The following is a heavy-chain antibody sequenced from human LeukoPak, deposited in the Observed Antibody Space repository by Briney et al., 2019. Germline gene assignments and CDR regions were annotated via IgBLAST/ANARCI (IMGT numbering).Heavy chain of an antibody. J-gene: IGHJ4*02. V-gene: IGHV4-34*01. Sequence: SETLSLTCAVYGGSFSGYYWSWIRQPPGKGLEWIGEINHSGSTNYNPSLKSRVTISVDTSKNQFSLKLSSVTAADTAVYCCARGGWLRLFDYWGQGTLVTVSS. CDR1: GGSFSGYY. CDR2: INHSGST. D-gene: IGHD5-12*01. CDR3: ARGGWLRLFDY.